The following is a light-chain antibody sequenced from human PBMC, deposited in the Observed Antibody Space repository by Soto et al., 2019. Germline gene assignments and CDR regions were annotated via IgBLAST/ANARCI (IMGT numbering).Light chain of an antibody. CDR1: QSISSW. CDR2: DAS. CDR3: HSRA. V-gene: IGKV1-5*01. J-gene: IGKJ5*01. Sequence: DIQMTQSPSTLSASVGDRVTITCRASQSISSWLAWYQQKPGRAPKLLLYDASTLESGVPSRVSGSGSETEFTLTISRLQPDDFATYFCHSRAFGQGTLLEI.